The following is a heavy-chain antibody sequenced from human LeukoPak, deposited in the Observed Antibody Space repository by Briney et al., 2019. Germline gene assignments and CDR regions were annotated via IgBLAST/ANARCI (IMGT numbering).Heavy chain of an antibody. CDR2: ISGSGGST. J-gene: IGHJ6*03. CDR3: AKDRSGSYKRTNYYYYMDV. V-gene: IGHV3-23*01. Sequence: GGSLRLSCAASGFTFSSYDMSWVRQAPGKGLEWVSAISGSGGSTYYADSVKGRFTISRDNSKNTLYLQMNSLRAEDTAVYYCAKDRSGSYKRTNYYYYMDVWGKGTTVTVSS. CDR1: GFTFSSYD. D-gene: IGHD1-26*01.